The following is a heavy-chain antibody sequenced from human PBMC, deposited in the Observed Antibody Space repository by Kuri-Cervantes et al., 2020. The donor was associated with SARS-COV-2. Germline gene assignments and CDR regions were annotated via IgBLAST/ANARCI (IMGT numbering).Heavy chain of an antibody. J-gene: IGHJ4*02. V-gene: IGHV4-28*01. D-gene: IGHD5-12*01. CDR3: ARHGRKGSGYDKHFDY. CDR2: IYYSGST. Sequence: SQTLSLTCAVSGYSISSSNWWGWIRQPPGKGLEWIGYIYYSGSTYYNPSLKSRVTMSVDTSKNQFSLKLSSVTAVDTAVYYCARHGRKGSGYDKHFDYWGQGTLVTVSS. CDR1: GYSISSSNW.